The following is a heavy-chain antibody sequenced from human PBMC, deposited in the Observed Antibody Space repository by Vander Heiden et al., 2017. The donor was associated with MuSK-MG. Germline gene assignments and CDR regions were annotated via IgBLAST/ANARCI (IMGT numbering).Heavy chain of an antibody. CDR3: ARDTWYFDL. Sequence: QVQLQESGPGLVKPSETLSLTCTVSGGPISSYYWSWIRQPPGKGLEWIGYIYYSGSTNYNPSLKSRVTISVDTSKNQFSLKLSSVTAADTAVYYCARDTWYFDLWGRGTLVTVSS. CDR2: IYYSGST. CDR1: GGPISSYY. V-gene: IGHV4-59*01. J-gene: IGHJ2*01.